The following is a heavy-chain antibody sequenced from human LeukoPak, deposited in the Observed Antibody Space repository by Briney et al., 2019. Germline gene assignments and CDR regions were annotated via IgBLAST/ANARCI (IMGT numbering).Heavy chain of an antibody. D-gene: IGHD3-22*01. CDR1: GGSISSYY. J-gene: IGHJ5*02. CDR3: ARYYYDSSGYFGDWFDP. Sequence: KPSETLSLTCTVSGGSISSYYWSWIRQPPGKGLEWIGYIYYSGSTNYNPSLKSRVSISVAPSKNQFSLKLSFVTAADTAVYYCARYYYDSSGYFGDWFDPWGQGTLVTVSS. V-gene: IGHV4-59*08. CDR2: IYYSGST.